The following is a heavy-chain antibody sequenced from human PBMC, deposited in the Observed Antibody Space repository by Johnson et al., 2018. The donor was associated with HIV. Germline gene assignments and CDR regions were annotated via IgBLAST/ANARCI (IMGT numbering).Heavy chain of an antibody. J-gene: IGHJ3*02. CDR2: IRYDENNA. CDR3: ASSQLWWAPDDAFDI. V-gene: IGHV3-30*02. CDR1: GFTFSNFG. Sequence: QVQLVESGGGVVQPGGSLRLSCAASGFTFSNFGLHWVRQAPGKGLEWVAFIRYDENNAYYADSVKGRFTISRDNSKNTLYLQMNSLGADDTAVYYCASSQLWWAPDDAFDIWGQGTMVTVSS. D-gene: IGHD2-21*01.